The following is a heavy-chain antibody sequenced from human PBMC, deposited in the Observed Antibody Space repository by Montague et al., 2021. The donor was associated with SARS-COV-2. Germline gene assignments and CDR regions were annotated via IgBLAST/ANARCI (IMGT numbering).Heavy chain of an antibody. V-gene: IGHV2-5*02. CDR2: IYWDDDE. CDR3: APLGFDSRSYYTPHNWFDP. D-gene: IGHD3-10*01. CDR1: GISLSTSGEG. Sequence: PALVKPTQTLTLTCTFSGISLSTSGEGVAWIRQPPGKALEWLALIYWDDDERYSPSMRSRLTITKDTSENQVVLRMTNMDPMDTATYYCAPLGFDSRSYYTPHNWFDPWGQEILVTVSS. J-gene: IGHJ5*02.